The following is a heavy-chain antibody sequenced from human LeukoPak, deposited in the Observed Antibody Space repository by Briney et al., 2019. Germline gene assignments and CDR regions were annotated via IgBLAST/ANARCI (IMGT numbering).Heavy chain of an antibody. D-gene: IGHD1-26*01. J-gene: IGHJ4*02. CDR3: VRDRELTY. CDR2: IYNSGST. CDR1: GGSISIYY. Sequence: PPETLSLTCTVSGGSISIYYWSWIRQPPGKGLEWIGYIYNSGSTIYNPSLRSRVTISVDTSKNQFSLKLNSVTAADTAVYYCVRDRELTYWSQGTLVTVSS. V-gene: IGHV4-59*01.